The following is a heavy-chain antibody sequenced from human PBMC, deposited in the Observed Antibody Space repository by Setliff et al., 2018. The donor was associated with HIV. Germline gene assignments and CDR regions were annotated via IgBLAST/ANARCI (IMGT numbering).Heavy chain of an antibody. V-gene: IGHV3-23*01. J-gene: IGHJ4*02. D-gene: IGHD3-22*01. CDR3: AKSITMIVVVDY. CDR2: ISGSGGST. CDR1: GFTFSSYA. Sequence: GSLRLSCAASGFTFSSYAMSWVRQAPGKGLEWVSAISGSGGSTYYADSVKGRFTISRDNSKNTLYLQMNSLRAEDTAVYYCAKSITMIVVVDYWGQGTLVTVSS.